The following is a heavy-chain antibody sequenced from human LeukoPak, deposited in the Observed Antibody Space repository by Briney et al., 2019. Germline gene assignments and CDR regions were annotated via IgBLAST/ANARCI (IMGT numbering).Heavy chain of an antibody. D-gene: IGHD1-7*01. J-gene: IGHJ5*02. CDR1: GXSISSSSDY. CDR3: ARDRGGTTGWFDP. CDR2: IYYSGST. V-gene: IGHV4-61*01. Sequence: SETLSLTCTVSGXSISSSSDYWGWIRQPPGKGLEWIGYIYYSGSTNYNPSLKSRVTISVDTSKNQFSLKLSSVTAADTAVYYCARDRGGTTGWFDPWGQGTLVTVSS.